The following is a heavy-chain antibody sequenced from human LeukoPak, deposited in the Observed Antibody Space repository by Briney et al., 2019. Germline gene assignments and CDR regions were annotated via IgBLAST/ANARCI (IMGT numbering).Heavy chain of an antibody. J-gene: IGHJ6*03. D-gene: IGHD2-2*02. Sequence: SETLSLTCTVSGGSISSYYWSWIRQPAGKGLEWIGRINTSGSTNYNPSLKSRVTMSVDTSKNQFSLKLSSVTAADTAVYYCARERSGYCSSTSCYKGGYYYYIDVWGKGTTITVSS. CDR1: GGSISSYY. CDR3: ARERSGYCSSTSCYKGGYYYYIDV. V-gene: IGHV4-4*07. CDR2: INTSGST.